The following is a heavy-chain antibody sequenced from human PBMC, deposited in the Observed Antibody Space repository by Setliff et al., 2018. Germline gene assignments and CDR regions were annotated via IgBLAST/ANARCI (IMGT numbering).Heavy chain of an antibody. D-gene: IGHD2-2*01. Sequence: GESLKISCKGSGYIFTNYWIGWVRQMPGKGLEWMGVIYPGDSDTRYSPSFQGQVTISADKSINTAYLQWSSLKAPDTAIYYCTRHEDRNKCTSSSCYRENDAFDVWGQGAMVTVSS. CDR3: TRHEDRNKCTSSSCYRENDAFDV. V-gene: IGHV5-51*01. CDR2: IYPGDSDT. CDR1: GYIFTNYW. J-gene: IGHJ3*01.